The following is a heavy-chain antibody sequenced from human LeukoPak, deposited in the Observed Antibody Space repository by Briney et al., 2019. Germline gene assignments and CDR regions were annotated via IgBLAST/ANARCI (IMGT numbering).Heavy chain of an antibody. CDR1: GFTFSSYS. D-gene: IGHD3-22*01. V-gene: IGHV3-21*01. J-gene: IGHJ3*02. CDR2: ISSSSSYI. CDR3: ARDHKYYYDSSGNIDAFDI. Sequence: GGSLRLSCAASGFTFSSYSMNWVRQAPGKGLEGVSSISSSSSYIYYADSVKGRFTISRDNAKNSLYLQMNSLRAEDTAVYYCARDHKYYYDSSGNIDAFDIWGQGTMVTVSS.